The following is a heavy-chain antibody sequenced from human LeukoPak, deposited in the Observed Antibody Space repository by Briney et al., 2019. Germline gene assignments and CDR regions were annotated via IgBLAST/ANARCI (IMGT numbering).Heavy chain of an antibody. V-gene: IGHV1-2*02. CDR3: ARALYCSGGSCYELGY. D-gene: IGHD2-15*01. Sequence: ASVKVSCKASGGTFSSYAISWVRQAPGQGLEWMGGIIPNSGGTNYAQKFQGRVTMTRDTSISTAYMELSRLRSDDTAVYYCARALYCSGGSCYELGYWGQGTLVTVSS. J-gene: IGHJ4*02. CDR2: IIPNSGGT. CDR1: GGTFSSYA.